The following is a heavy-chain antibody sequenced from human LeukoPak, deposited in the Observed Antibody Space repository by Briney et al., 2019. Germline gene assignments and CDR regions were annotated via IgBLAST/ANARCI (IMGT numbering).Heavy chain of an antibody. CDR1: GFTFGDYA. V-gene: IGHV3-15*01. Sequence: PGGSLRLSCTASGFTFGDYAMSWFRQARGKGLEWVGRIKSKTDGGTTDYAAPVKGRFTISRDDSKNTLYLQMNSLKTEDTAVYYCTTPWYYDILTGYVTFDYWGQGTLVTVSS. D-gene: IGHD3-9*01. CDR2: IKSKTDGGTT. CDR3: TTPWYYDILTGYVTFDY. J-gene: IGHJ4*02.